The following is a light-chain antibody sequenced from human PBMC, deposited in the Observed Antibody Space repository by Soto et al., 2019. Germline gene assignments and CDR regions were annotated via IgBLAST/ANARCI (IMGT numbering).Light chain of an antibody. CDR1: QTVRSSY. J-gene: IGKJ5*01. Sequence: EIVLTKSPATLSLSPGQRATLSCRASQTVRSSYLAWYQQKLGQAPRVLIFGASTRATGIPARFSGSGSGTEFTLTISSLQSEDFAVYYCQQYNNWPPITFGQGTRLEIK. V-gene: IGKV3-15*01. CDR2: GAS. CDR3: QQYNNWPPIT.